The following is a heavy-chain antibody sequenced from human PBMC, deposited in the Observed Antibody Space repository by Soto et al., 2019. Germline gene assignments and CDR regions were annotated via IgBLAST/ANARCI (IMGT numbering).Heavy chain of an antibody. J-gene: IGHJ4*02. CDR2: VVHWGTT. V-gene: IGHV4-4*02. CDR3: ARHIGVTGTRGFDY. D-gene: IGHD6-19*01. Sequence: QVQLQQSGPGLVKPSETLSLTCAVSGASINDNNWWSWVRQTPGKGLEWIGEVVHWGTTNYNQSLRSRVTISMDKPNNQISLTLSSVTAADSALYYCARHIGVTGTRGFDYWGQGTLVTVSS. CDR1: GASINDNNW.